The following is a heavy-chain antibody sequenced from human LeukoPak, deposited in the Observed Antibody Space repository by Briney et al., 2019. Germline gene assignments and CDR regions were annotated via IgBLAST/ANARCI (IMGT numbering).Heavy chain of an antibody. J-gene: IGHJ5*02. CDR1: GYTFTSYD. CDR3: ARLYDILTGYYKVWFDP. V-gene: IGHV1-8*02. Sequence: ASVKVSCKASGYTFTSYDINWVRQATGQGLEWMGWMNPNSGNTGYAQKFQGRVTMTTDTSTSTAYMELRSLRSDDTAVYYCARLYDILTGYYKVWFDPWGQGTLVTVSS. CDR2: MNPNSGNT. D-gene: IGHD3-9*01.